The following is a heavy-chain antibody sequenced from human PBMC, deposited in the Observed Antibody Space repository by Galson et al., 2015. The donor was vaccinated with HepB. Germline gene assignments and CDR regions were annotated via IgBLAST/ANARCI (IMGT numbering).Heavy chain of an antibody. Sequence: QSGAEVKKPGESLKISCKGSGYSFTSYWIGWVRQMPGKGLEWMGIIYPGDSGTRYSPSFQGQVTISADKSISTAYLQWSSLKASDTAMYYCARGDTAMVNRGNWYFDLWGRGTLVTVSS. CDR2: IYPGDSGT. CDR3: ARGDTAMVNRGNWYFDL. CDR1: GYSFTSYW. J-gene: IGHJ2*01. D-gene: IGHD5-18*01. V-gene: IGHV5-51*03.